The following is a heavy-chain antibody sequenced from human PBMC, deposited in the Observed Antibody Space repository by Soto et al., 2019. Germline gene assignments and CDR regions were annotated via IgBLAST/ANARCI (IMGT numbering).Heavy chain of an antibody. CDR1: GTSISNYY. CDR3: ASAAQVWLPFDS. J-gene: IGHJ4*02. CDR2: IYYSGST. V-gene: IGHV4-59*01. Sequence: NPSETLSLTCTVSGTSISNYYWSWIRQPPGKGLEWIGYIYYSGSTNYNPSLKSRATISVDTSKKQFSLKVNSVTAADTAVYYCASAAQVWLPFDSWGQGTLVTVSS. D-gene: IGHD6-25*01.